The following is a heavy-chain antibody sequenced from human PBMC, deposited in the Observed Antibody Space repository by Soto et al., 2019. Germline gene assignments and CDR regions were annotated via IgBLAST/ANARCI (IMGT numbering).Heavy chain of an antibody. J-gene: IGHJ3*02. V-gene: IGHV4-59*01. D-gene: IGHD6-13*01. Sequence: SETLSLTCTVSGGSISSYYWSWIRQPPGKGLEWIGYIYYSGSTNYNPSLKSRVTISVDTSKNQFSLKLSSVTAADTAVYYCARDTPYSSSWYAFDIWGQGTMVTVSS. CDR2: IYYSGST. CDR3: ARDTPYSSSWYAFDI. CDR1: GGSISSYY.